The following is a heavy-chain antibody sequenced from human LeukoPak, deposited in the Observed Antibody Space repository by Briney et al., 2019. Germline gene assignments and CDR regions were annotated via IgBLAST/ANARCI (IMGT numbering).Heavy chain of an antibody. V-gene: IGHV3-21*01. CDR3: AALPYYGSGSKVDY. CDR2: ISSSSSYI. D-gene: IGHD3-10*01. J-gene: IGHJ4*02. CDR1: GFTFSSYS. Sequence: GGSLRLSCAASGFTFSSYSMNWVRQAPGKGLEWVSSISSSSSYIYYADSVKGRFTISRDNAKNSLYLQMNSLRAEDTAVYYCAALPYYGSGSKVDYWGQGILVTVSS.